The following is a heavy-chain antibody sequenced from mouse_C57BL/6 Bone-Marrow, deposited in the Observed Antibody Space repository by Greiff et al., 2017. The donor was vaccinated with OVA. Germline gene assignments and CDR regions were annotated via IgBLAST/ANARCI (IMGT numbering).Heavy chain of an antibody. Sequence: VQLQQPGAELVKPGASVKLSCKASGYTFTSYWMHWVKQRPGQGLEWIGMIYPNSGSTNYNEKFKSKATLTVDKSSSTAYMQLSSLTSEDASVYYCARYNYGFAYWGQGTLVTVSA. CDR1: GYTFTSYW. D-gene: IGHD2-12*01. V-gene: IGHV1-64*01. CDR3: ARYNYGFAY. J-gene: IGHJ3*01. CDR2: IYPNSGST.